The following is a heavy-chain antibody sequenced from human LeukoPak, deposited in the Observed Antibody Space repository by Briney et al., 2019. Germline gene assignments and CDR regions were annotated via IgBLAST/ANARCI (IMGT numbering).Heavy chain of an antibody. CDR1: GYTFSSYG. Sequence: ASVKVSCKASGYTFSSYGISWVRQAPGQGLERMGWISAYNGETKYAQNLQGRVTMTTDTSTSTGYMELRSLRSGDTAVYYCARIADYSLNWYFDYWGQGTLVTVSS. D-gene: IGHD4-11*01. CDR2: ISAYNGET. J-gene: IGHJ4*02. V-gene: IGHV1-18*01. CDR3: ARIADYSLNWYFDY.